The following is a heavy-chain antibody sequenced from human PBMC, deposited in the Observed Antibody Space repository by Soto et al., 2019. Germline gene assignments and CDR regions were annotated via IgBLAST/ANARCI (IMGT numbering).Heavy chain of an antibody. CDR3: ARDIAAAGTNWFDP. V-gene: IGHV1-8*01. D-gene: IGHD6-13*01. J-gene: IGHJ5*02. Sequence: ASVKVSCKASGYTFTSYDINWVRQATGQGLEWMGWMNPNSGNTGYAQKFQGRVTMTRNTSISTAYMELSGLRSEDTAVYYCARDIAAAGTNWFDPWGQGTLVTVSS. CDR1: GYTFTSYD. CDR2: MNPNSGNT.